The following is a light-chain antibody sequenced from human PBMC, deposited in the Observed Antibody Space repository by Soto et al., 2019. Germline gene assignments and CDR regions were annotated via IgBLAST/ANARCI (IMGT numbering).Light chain of an antibody. J-gene: IGLJ2*01. CDR3: ASYTTTGTVL. CDR2: EVS. CDR1: SSDVGSYNL. Sequence: QSALTQPASVSGSPGQSITISCTGTSSDVGSYNLVSWFQQHPGEAPKLIIYEVSDRPSGVSNRFSGSKSGNTASLTISGLQGSDEADYYCASYTTTGTVLFGAGTKVTVL. V-gene: IGLV2-14*02.